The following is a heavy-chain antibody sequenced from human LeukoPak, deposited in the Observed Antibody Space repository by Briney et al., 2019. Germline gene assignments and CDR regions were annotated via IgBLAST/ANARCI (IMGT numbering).Heavy chain of an antibody. Sequence: PGGSLRLSCVASGFTFENYAVTWVRQAPGKGLEWVSATRGSGSYTSYTDSVKGRFTVSRDNSKSTLYLDMSNLRAEDTAVYYCAKDPNGDYVGAFDSWGPGTLVTVSS. CDR3: AKDPNGDYVGAFDS. V-gene: IGHV3-23*01. CDR2: TRGSGSYT. CDR1: GFTFENYA. D-gene: IGHD2-8*01. J-gene: IGHJ3*01.